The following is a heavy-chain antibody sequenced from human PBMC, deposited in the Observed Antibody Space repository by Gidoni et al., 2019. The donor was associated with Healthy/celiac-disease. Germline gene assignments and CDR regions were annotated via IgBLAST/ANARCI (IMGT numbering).Heavy chain of an antibody. CDR2: GSGGST. J-gene: IGHJ4*02. Sequence: GSGGSTYYADSVKGRFTISRDNSKNTLYLQMNSLRAEDTAVYYCANGGGVIAQFDYWGQGTLVTVSS. CDR3: ANGGGVIAQFDY. V-gene: IGHV3-23*01. D-gene: IGHD3-16*02.